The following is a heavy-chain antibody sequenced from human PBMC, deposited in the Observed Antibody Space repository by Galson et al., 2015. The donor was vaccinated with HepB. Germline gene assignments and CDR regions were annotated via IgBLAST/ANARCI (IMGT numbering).Heavy chain of an antibody. CDR2: IWYDGSNK. D-gene: IGHD2-2*01. V-gene: IGHV3-33*01. CDR1: GFTFSSYG. CDR3: ARDRRYQLLVGGSNYMDV. Sequence: SLRLSCAASGFTFSSYGMHWVRQAPGKGLEWVAVIWYDGSNKYYADSVKGRFTISRDNSKNTLYLQMNSLRAEDTAVYYCARDRRYQLLVGGSNYMDVWGKGTTVTVSS. J-gene: IGHJ6*03.